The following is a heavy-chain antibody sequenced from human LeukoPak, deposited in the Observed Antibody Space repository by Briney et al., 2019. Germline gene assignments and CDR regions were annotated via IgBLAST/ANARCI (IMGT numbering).Heavy chain of an antibody. CDR3: ATGFVNYYEDTFDY. CDR1: GYTLTELC. Sequence: ASVKVSCKVSGYTLTELCMHWVRQAPGKGLEWMGGCNPEDGETIYAQKFQGRVTMAEDTSTDTAYMELSSLRSEDTAVYYCATGFVNYYEDTFDYWGQGTLVTVSS. V-gene: IGHV1-24*01. CDR2: CNPEDGET. D-gene: IGHD3-22*01. J-gene: IGHJ4*02.